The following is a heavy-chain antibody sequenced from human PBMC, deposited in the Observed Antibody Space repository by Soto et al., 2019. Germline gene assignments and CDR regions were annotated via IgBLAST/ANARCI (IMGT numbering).Heavy chain of an antibody. Sequence: GESLKTSCKVSGYSFTCYWIGWVRPVPGHGLEWMGIIYPGDSDTRYSPSFQGQVTISADKSISTAYLQWSILKASDTAMYYYATASIPVRDAFDIWGQGTMVTVSS. J-gene: IGHJ3*02. D-gene: IGHD2-2*02. V-gene: IGHV5-51*01. CDR3: ATASIPVRDAFDI. CDR1: GYSFTCYW. CDR2: IYPGDSDT.